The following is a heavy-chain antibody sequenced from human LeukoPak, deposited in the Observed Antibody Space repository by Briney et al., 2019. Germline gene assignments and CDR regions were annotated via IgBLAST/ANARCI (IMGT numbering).Heavy chain of an antibody. V-gene: IGHV3-23*01. CDR3: VKDRPCETCMPMDA. Sequence: GGSLRLSCAASGFRFTDYSMSWVRQAPGEGLEWVAGLGRSGEYKYYADSVKGRFTISGDNSKDTVSLQMNSLRAEDSAIYFCVKDRPCETCMPMDAWGQGTTVTVSS. D-gene: IGHD2-2*01. CDR1: GFRFTDYS. J-gene: IGHJ6*02. CDR2: LGRSGEYK.